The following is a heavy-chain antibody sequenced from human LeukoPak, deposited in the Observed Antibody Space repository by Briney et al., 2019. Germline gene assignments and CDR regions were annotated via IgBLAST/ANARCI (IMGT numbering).Heavy chain of an antibody. Sequence: SVKVSCKASGGTFSSYAISWVRQAPGQGLEWMGGIIPIFGTANYAQKFQGRVTTTADKSTSTAYMELSSLRSEDTAVYYCARYSGYDYLRWFDPWGQGTLVTVSS. CDR3: ARYSGYDYLRWFDP. CDR1: GGTFSSYA. J-gene: IGHJ5*02. D-gene: IGHD5-12*01. V-gene: IGHV1-69*06. CDR2: IIPIFGTA.